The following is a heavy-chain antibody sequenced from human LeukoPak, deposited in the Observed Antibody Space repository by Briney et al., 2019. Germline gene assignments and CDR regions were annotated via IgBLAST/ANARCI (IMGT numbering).Heavy chain of an antibody. Sequence: HPGGSLRLSGATSGFTFSNYGMHWVRQAPGKGLEWVAVFWAEGTKKYYGDSVKGRFTISRDTSKNTVYLQMNSLRAEDTAVYYCARDIDTSSHYGWFDPWGQGTLVTVSS. CDR1: GFTFSNYG. CDR2: FWAEGTKK. J-gene: IGHJ5*02. CDR3: ARDIDTSSHYGWFDP. D-gene: IGHD3-22*01. V-gene: IGHV3-33*01.